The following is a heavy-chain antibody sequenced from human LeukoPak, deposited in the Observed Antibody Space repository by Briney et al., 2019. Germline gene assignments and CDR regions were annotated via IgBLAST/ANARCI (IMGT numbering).Heavy chain of an antibody. J-gene: IGHJ6*03. Sequence: GASVKVSCKASGYTFTSYGISWVRQAPGQGLEWMGWINTNTGNPTYAQGFTGRFVFSLDTSVSTAYLQISSLKAEDTAVYYCARVLRLGEFIGYYYMDVWGKGTTVTVSS. CDR2: INTNTGNP. CDR3: ARVLRLGEFIGYYYMDV. CDR1: GYTFTSYG. V-gene: IGHV7-4-1*02. D-gene: IGHD3-16*01.